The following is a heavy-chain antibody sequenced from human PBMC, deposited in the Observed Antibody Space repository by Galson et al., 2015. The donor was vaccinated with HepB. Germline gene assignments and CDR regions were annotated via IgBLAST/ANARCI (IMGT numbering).Heavy chain of an antibody. CDR2: ITTYDRDT. Sequence: SVKVSCKASGYTFSSYSINWVRQAPGQGLEWMGWITTYDRDTKYAQKFQGRVTMTTDTSTSTAYMELRSLRSDDTADYYCARGALAGVIGRSQYTWTDPWGQGTLGTVSS. J-gene: IGHJ5*02. CDR3: ARGALAGVIGRSQYTWTDP. V-gene: IGHV1-18*01. CDR1: GYTFSSYS. D-gene: IGHD2-15*01.